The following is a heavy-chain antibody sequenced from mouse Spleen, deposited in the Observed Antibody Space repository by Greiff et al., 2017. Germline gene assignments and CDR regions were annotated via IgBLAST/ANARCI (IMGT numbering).Heavy chain of an antibody. CDR3: ARSPLYAMDY. CDR2: ISSGSSTI. V-gene: IGHV5-17*01. J-gene: IGHJ4*01. Sequence: DVMLVESGGGLVKPGGSLKLSCTASGFTFSDYGMHWVRQAPEKGLEWVAYISSGSSTIYYVDTVKGRFTISRDNAKNTLFLQMTSLRSEDTAMYYCARSPLYAMDYWGQGTSVTVSS. CDR1: GFTFSDYG.